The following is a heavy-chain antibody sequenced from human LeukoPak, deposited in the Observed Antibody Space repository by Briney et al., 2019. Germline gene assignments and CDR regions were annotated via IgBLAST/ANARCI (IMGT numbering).Heavy chain of an antibody. CDR3: ARTLYRSGWYVP. Sequence: SETLSLTCTVSGGSISSYYWGWIRQPPGKGLEWIGSVYHSGSAYYNPSLKSRVTISVDTSKNQFSLKLSSVTAADTAVFYCARTLYRSGWYVPWGQGTLVTVSS. V-gene: IGHV4-38-2*02. J-gene: IGHJ5*02. CDR1: GGSISSYY. CDR2: VYHSGSA. D-gene: IGHD6-19*01.